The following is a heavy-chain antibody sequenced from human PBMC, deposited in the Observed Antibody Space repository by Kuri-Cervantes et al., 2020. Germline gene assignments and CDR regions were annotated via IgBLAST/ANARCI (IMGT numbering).Heavy chain of an antibody. CDR1: GFTFSSYA. V-gene: IGHV3-23*01. J-gene: IGHJ4*02. Sequence: GESLKISCAASGFTFSSYAMSRVRQAPGKGLEWVSAISGSGGSTYYADSVKGRFTISRDNSKNTLYLQMNSLRAEDTAVYYCARGPTTYYFDYWGQGTLVTVSS. D-gene: IGHD4-17*01. CDR3: ARGPTTYYFDY. CDR2: ISGSGGST.